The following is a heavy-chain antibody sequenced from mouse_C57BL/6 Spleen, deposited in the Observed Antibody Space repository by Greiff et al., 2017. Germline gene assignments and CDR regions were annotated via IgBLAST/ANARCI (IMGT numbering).Heavy chain of an antibody. Sequence: QVQLQQPGAELVKPGASVKMSCKASGYTFTSYWITWVKQRPGQGLEWIGDIYPGSGSTNYNEKFKSKATLTVDTSSSTAYMQLSSLTSEDSAVYYWARAEMVRRYFDYWGQGTTLTVSS. CDR2: IYPGSGST. J-gene: IGHJ2*01. CDR3: ARAEMVRRYFDY. CDR1: GYTFTSYW. D-gene: IGHD2-3*01. V-gene: IGHV1-55*01.